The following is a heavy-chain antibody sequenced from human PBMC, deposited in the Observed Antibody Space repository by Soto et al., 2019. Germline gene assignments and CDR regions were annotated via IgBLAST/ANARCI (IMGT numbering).Heavy chain of an antibody. CDR3: TREQGVSARPEIYYYYMDV. CDR1: GFTFGDYA. D-gene: IGHD2-2*01. V-gene: IGHV3-49*03. J-gene: IGHJ6*03. Sequence: EVQLVESGGGLVQPGRSLRLSCTASGFTFGDYAMSWFRQAPGKGLEWVGFIRSKAYGGTTEYAASVKGRFTISRDDSKSIAYLQMNSLKTEDTAVYYCTREQGVSARPEIYYYYMDVWGKGTTVTVSS. CDR2: IRSKAYGGTT.